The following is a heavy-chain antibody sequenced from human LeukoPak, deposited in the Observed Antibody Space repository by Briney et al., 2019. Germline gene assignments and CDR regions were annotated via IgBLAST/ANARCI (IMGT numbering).Heavy chain of an antibody. V-gene: IGHV4-59*01. CDR2: IYYSGST. Sequence: SETLSLTCTVSGGSISSYYWSWIRQPPGKGLEWIGYIYYSGSTNYNPSLKSRVTISVDTSKNQFSLKLSSVTAADTAVYYCARGYYYDSCGYPIFDYWGQGTLVTVSS. CDR1: GGSISSYY. CDR3: ARGYYYDSCGYPIFDY. D-gene: IGHD3-22*01. J-gene: IGHJ4*02.